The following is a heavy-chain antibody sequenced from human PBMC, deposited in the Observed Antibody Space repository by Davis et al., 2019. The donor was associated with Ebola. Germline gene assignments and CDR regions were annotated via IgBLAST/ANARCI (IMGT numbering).Heavy chain of an antibody. Sequence: GESLKISCEASGFTFSSYWTHWVRQAPGKGLVWVSRINSDGSRTHYADSVKGRFTISRDNSKNTLYLQMNSLRAEDTAVYYCAKVQRGIWGQGTMVTVSS. CDR2: INSDGSRT. CDR3: AKVQRGI. V-gene: IGHV3-74*01. CDR1: GFTFSSYW. D-gene: IGHD2-2*01. J-gene: IGHJ3*02.